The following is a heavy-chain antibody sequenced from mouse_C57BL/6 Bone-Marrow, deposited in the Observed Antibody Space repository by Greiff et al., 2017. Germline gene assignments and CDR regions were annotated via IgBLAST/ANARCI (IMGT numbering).Heavy chain of an antibody. Sequence: LQESGPELVKPGASVKISCKASGYSFTDYNMNWVKQSNGKSLEWIGVINPNYGTTSYNQKFKGKATLTVDQSSSTAYMQLNSLRSEDSAVYYGARGYNYDYAMDYWGQGTSVTVSS. CDR3: ARGYNYDYAMDY. CDR1: GYSFTDYN. D-gene: IGHD2-12*01. J-gene: IGHJ4*01. CDR2: INPNYGTT. V-gene: IGHV1-39*01.